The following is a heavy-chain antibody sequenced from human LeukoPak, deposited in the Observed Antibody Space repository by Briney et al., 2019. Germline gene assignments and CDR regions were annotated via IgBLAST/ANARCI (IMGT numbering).Heavy chain of an antibody. J-gene: IGHJ4*02. CDR3: ARGKPPGYYYDSRRVRYFDY. CDR1: GGSIISYY. D-gene: IGHD3-22*01. CDR2: IYTSVST. Sequence: PSETLSLTCTVSGGSIISYYWSCIRQPAGKGLEWIGRIYTSVSTNYNPSLKSRGTMSVDTSKNQFSLKLSSVTAADTAVYYCARGKPPGYYYDSRRVRYFDYWGQGTLVTVSS. V-gene: IGHV4-4*07.